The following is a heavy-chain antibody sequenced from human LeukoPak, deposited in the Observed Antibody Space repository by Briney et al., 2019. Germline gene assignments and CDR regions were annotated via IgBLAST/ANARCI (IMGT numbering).Heavy chain of an antibody. CDR2: ISYDGSNK. V-gene: IGHV3-30*03. J-gene: IGHJ4*02. CDR1: GFAFSSYG. CDR3: ASDYYDSSGYPWYFDY. Sequence: GGSLRLSCAASGFAFSSYGMHWVRQAPGKGLEWVAVISYDGSNKYYADSVKGRFTISRDNSKNTLYLQMNSLRAEDTAVYYCASDYYDSSGYPWYFDYWGQGTLVTVSS. D-gene: IGHD3-22*01.